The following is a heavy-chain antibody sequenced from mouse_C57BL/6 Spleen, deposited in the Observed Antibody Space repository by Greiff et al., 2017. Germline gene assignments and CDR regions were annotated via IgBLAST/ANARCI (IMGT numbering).Heavy chain of an antibody. V-gene: IGHV2-6*03. CDR3: ARPFPYGNWAMDY. D-gene: IGHD2-1*01. CDR1: GFSLTSYG. CDR2: IWSDGST. Sequence: VKLMESGPGLVAPSQSLSITCTVSGFSLTSYGVHWVRQPPGKGLEWLVVIWSDGSTTYNSALKSRLSISKDNSKSQVFLKMNSLQTDDTAMYYGARPFPYGNWAMDYWGQGTSVTVSS. J-gene: IGHJ4*01.